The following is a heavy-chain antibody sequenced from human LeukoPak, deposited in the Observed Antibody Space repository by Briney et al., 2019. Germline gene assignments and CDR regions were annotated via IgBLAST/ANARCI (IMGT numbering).Heavy chain of an antibody. V-gene: IGHV4-39*07. Sequence: SETLSLTCTVSGGSISSSSYYWGWIRQPPGKGLEWIGRMYHSGSTYYNPSLKSRVTISVDTSKNQFSLKLSSVTAADTAVYYCARSGKYGDYYYYYMDVWGKGTTVTISS. J-gene: IGHJ6*03. CDR3: ARSGKYGDYYYYYMDV. D-gene: IGHD1-26*01. CDR2: MYHSGST. CDR1: GGSISSSSYY.